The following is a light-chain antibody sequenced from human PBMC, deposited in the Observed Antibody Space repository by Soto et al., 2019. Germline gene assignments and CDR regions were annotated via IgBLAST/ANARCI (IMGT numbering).Light chain of an antibody. CDR2: GAS. Sequence: EIVLTQSPGTLSLSPGERATLSCRASQSVSHSYLAWYQQKPGQAPRLLIYGASSRATGVPDRFSGSGSGTDFTLTISRLEPEDFAVYYWQRFGSSPMYTFGQGTKLEIK. CDR1: QSVSHSY. CDR3: QRFGSSPMYT. J-gene: IGKJ2*01. V-gene: IGKV3-20*01.